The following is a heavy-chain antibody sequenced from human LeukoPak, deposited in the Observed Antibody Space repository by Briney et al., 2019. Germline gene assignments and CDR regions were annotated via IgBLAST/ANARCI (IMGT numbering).Heavy chain of an antibody. J-gene: IGHJ4*02. D-gene: IGHD6-13*01. CDR3: ARGGYSSSWYSDGIDC. V-gene: IGHV1-2*02. Sequence: ASVKVSCKASGYTFTGNYMHWVRQAPGQGLEWLGWINPDSGGTDYSQKFQDRVALTRDTSISTAYLELSRLRSGDTAVYYCARGGYSSSWYSDGIDCWGQGTLVTVSS. CDR1: GYTFTGNY. CDR2: INPDSGGT.